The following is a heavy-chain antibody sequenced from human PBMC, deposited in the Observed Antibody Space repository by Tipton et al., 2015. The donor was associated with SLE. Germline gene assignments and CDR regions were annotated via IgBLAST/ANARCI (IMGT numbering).Heavy chain of an antibody. Sequence: SLRLSCAASGFTFSSYSMNWVRQAPGKGLEWVSSISSSSSYKYYADSVKGRFTISSDNDNNSLSLQMNSLRAEDTAVYYCARTGFNEAALDYWGQGTLVTVSS. CDR1: GFTFSSYS. V-gene: IGHV3-21*01. D-gene: IGHD3-9*01. CDR2: ISSSSSYK. J-gene: IGHJ4*02. CDR3: ARTGFNEAALDY.